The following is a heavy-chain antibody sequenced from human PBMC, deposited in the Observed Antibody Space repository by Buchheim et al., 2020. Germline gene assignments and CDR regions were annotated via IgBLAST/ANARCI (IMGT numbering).Heavy chain of an antibody. D-gene: IGHD6-19*01. Sequence: EVQLVESGGGLVQPGGSLRLSCAASGFTFSSYSMNWVRQAPGKGLEWVSYISSSSSTIYYADSVKGRFTISRDNAKNSLYLQMNGLRAEDTAVYYCARARYRGYSSGWWPFDPWGQGTL. J-gene: IGHJ5*02. CDR3: ARARYRGYSSGWWPFDP. V-gene: IGHV3-48*04. CDR1: GFTFSSYS. CDR2: ISSSSSTI.